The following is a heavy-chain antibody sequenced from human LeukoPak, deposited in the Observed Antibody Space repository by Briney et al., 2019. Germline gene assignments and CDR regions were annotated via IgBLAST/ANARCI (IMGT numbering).Heavy chain of an antibody. Sequence: SVKVSCKASGATFSSYAISWVRQAPGQGLEWMGRIILIFGTANYAQKFQGRVTITTDESTSTAYMELSSLRSEDTAVYYCARDGRYYYDSSGYHYWGQGTLVTVSS. D-gene: IGHD3-22*01. CDR1: GATFSSYA. J-gene: IGHJ4*02. CDR3: ARDGRYYYDSSGYHY. V-gene: IGHV1-69*05. CDR2: IILIFGTA.